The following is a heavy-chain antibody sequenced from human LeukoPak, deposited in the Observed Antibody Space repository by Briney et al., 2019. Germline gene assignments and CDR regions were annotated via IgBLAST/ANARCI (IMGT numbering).Heavy chain of an antibody. D-gene: IGHD2-21*02. V-gene: IGHV4-34*01. CDR1: GGSFSGYY. J-gene: IGHJ4*02. Sequence: SETLSLTCAVYGGSFSGYYWSWIRQPPGKGLEWIGEINHSGSTNYNPSLKSRVTISVDTSKNQFSLKLSSVTAADTAVYYCARARGAYCGGDCYSDFDYWGQGTLVTVSS. CDR3: ARARGAYCGGDCYSDFDY. CDR2: INHSGST.